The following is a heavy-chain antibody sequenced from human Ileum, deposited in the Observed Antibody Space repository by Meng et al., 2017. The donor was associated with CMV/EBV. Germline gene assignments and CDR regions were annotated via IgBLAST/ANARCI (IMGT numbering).Heavy chain of an antibody. V-gene: IGHV6-1*01. CDR2: TFYKSAYYN. CDR3: ATDWDLNY. CDR1: GDTVSRNSFV. D-gene: IGHD3-9*01. J-gene: IGHJ4*02. Sequence: QLPQPRPRRLKPSQTLSLTCAVSGDTVSRNSFVCNWIRQSPSRGLEWLGRTFYKSAYYNDYAVSVKSRIIINADTSNNQLSLQLNSVTPDDTAVYYCATDWDLNYWGQGILVTVSS.